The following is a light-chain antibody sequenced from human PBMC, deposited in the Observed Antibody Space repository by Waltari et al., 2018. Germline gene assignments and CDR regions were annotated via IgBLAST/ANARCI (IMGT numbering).Light chain of an antibody. V-gene: IGLV2-14*01. J-gene: IGLJ2*01. Sequence: QSALTQPASVSGSPGQSITISCTGTSSDAGGYNYVSWYQQHPVKAPKLIIYAVSNRPSGVSNRFSGSKSGNTASLTISGLQAEDEADYYCSSYTSSSTPVVFGGGTKLTVL. CDR3: SSYTSSSTPVV. CDR1: SSDAGGYNY. CDR2: AVS.